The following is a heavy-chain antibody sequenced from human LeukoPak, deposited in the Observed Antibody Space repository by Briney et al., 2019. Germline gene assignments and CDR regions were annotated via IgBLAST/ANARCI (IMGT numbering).Heavy chain of an antibody. V-gene: IGHV3-48*03. J-gene: IGHJ4*02. CDR2: ISSSGSTI. CDR1: GFTFSSYE. Sequence: PGGSLRLSCAASGFTFSSYEMNWVRRAPGRGLAWVSYISSSGSTIYYADSVKGRFTISRDNAKNSLYLQMNSLRAEDTAVYYCARDAGLVEFDYWGQGTLVTVSS. CDR3: ARDAGLVEFDY. D-gene: IGHD2-8*02.